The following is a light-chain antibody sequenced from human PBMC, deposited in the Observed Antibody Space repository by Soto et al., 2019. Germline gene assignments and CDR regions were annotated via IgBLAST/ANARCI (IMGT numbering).Light chain of an antibody. CDR2: EVS. V-gene: IGLV2-14*01. CDR3: SSYTTSSTRV. CDR1: SSDVGGYKF. Sequence: QSVLTQPASVSGSPGQSITISSTGTSSDVGGYKFVSXXXXXXXXAPKLMIYEVSNRPSGVSNRFSGSKSGNTASLTISGLQAEDEADYYCSSYTTSSTRVFGGGTKVTAL. J-gene: IGLJ3*02.